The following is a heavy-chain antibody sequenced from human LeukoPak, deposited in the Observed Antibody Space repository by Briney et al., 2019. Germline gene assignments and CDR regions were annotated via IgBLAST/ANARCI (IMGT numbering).Heavy chain of an antibody. CDR3: AKDLYGGAMVRRVIDH. Sequence: QPGGSLRLSCAASGVTFSSYAMSWVRQSPGKGLEWVSAISGSCGSTYYADSVKGGFTISRDNSKNTLYLHMNSLSAEDTAVYYCAKDLYGGAMVRRVIDHWGQGTLVTVSS. J-gene: IGHJ5*02. D-gene: IGHD3-10*01. CDR2: ISGSCGST. CDR1: GVTFSSYA. V-gene: IGHV3-23*01.